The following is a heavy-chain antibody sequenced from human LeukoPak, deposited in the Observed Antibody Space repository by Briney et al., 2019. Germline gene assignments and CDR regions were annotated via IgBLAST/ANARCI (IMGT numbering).Heavy chain of an antibody. CDR3: AKDGLPAATQGPFDY. Sequence: PGGSLRLSCAASGFTFSSYAMSWVRQAPGKGLEWVSAISGSGGSTYYADSVKGRFTISRDNSKNTLYLQLNSLRAEDTAVYYCAKDGLPAATQGPFDYWGQGTLVTVSS. CDR1: GFTFSSYA. V-gene: IGHV3-23*01. J-gene: IGHJ4*02. D-gene: IGHD2-2*01. CDR2: ISGSGGST.